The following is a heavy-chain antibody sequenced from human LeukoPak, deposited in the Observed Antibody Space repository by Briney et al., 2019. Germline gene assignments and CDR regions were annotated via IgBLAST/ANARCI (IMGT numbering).Heavy chain of an antibody. CDR3: ARGPYKDFWSGYSDC. D-gene: IGHD3-3*01. J-gene: IGHJ4*02. V-gene: IGHV3-48*01. Sequence: PGGSLRLSCSASGFTFSSYSMNWVRQAPGKGLEWVSYISSSSTTIYYADSVKGRFTISRDNAKNSLYLQMNSQRVADTAVYYCARGPYKDFWSGYSDCWGQGTLVTVSS. CDR1: GFTFSSYS. CDR2: ISSSSTTI.